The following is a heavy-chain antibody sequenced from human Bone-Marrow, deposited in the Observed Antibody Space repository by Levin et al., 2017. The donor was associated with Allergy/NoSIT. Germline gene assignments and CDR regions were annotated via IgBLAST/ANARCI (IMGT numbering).Heavy chain of an antibody. J-gene: IGHJ5*02. Sequence: GGSLRLSCAASGFMFRDYYMHWIRQTPGKGPEWVSYISSYSSSRYYADSVKGRFTISRDDARNSLYLQMNSLRAEDTAVYYCARARGQCSSNSCQGWVDPWGQGTLVTVSS. V-gene: IGHV3-11*01. CDR2: ISSYSSSR. CDR3: ARARGQCSSNSCQGWVDP. CDR1: GFMFRDYY. D-gene: IGHD2-2*01.